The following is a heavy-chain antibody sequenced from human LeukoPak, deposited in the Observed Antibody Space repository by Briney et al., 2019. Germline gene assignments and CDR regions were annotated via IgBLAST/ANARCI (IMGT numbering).Heavy chain of an antibody. Sequence: PGGSLRLSCAASGFTFSSYSMNWVRQAPGKGLEWVSIISWDGGSAFYADSVKGRFTISRDNSKNSLYLQMNSLRTEDTALYYCAKGKFGELLSPDYWGQGTLVTVSS. CDR2: ISWDGGSA. CDR3: AKGKFGELLSPDY. CDR1: GFTFSSYS. D-gene: IGHD3-10*01. J-gene: IGHJ4*02. V-gene: IGHV3-43*01.